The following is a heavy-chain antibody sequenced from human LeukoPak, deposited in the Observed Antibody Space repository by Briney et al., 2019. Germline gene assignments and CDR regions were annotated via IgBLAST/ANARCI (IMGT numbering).Heavy chain of an antibody. V-gene: IGHV4-59*08. J-gene: IGHJ6*02. CDR2: IFYSGST. Sequence: SETLSLTCTVSGGFMHTYYWSWIRQTPGKGLEWIGYIFYSGSTSYNPSLKSRVTISTDTSKNQFSLKLSSVTAADTAFYYCARHSSYYYGMDVWGQGTTVTVSS. CDR1: GGFMHTYY. CDR3: ARHSSYYYGMDV. D-gene: IGHD3-22*01.